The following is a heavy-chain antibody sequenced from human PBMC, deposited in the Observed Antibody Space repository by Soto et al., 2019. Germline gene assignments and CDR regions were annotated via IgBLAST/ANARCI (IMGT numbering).Heavy chain of an antibody. J-gene: IGHJ6*02. D-gene: IGHD3-22*01. CDR1: GFSLSTTGVG. CDR3: ARLFDNSGYSFPGMDV. CDR2: VYWNDDK. Sequence: QITLKESGPTLVKPTQTLTLTCTFSGFSLSTTGVGVGWIRQPPGKALEWLALVYWNDDKRFSPSLKSRLTITKDSFKNQVVLTMTNMGPVDTATYFCARLFDNSGYSFPGMDVWGQGTTVTVSS. V-gene: IGHV2-5*01.